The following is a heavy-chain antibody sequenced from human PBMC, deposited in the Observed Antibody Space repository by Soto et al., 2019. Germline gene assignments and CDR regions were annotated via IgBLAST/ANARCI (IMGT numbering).Heavy chain of an antibody. Sequence: GGSLRLSCAASGFTFSSYAMSWVRQAPGKGLEWVSAISGSGGSTYYADSVKGRFTISRDNSKNTLYLQMNSLRAEDTAVYYCAKGPHPRSFFGSGSYLDYWGQGTLVTVSS. CDR2: ISGSGGST. CDR3: AKGPHPRSFFGSGSYLDY. J-gene: IGHJ4*02. V-gene: IGHV3-23*01. D-gene: IGHD3-10*01. CDR1: GFTFSSYA.